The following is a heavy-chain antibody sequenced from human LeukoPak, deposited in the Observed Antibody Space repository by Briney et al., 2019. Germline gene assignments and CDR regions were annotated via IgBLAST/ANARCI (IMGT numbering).Heavy chain of an antibody. J-gene: IGHJ4*02. V-gene: IGHV1-2*04. Sequence: ASVKVSCKASGYTFTGYYMHWVRQAPGQGLEWMGWINPNSGGTNYAQKFQGWVTMTRDTSISTAYMELSRLRSEDTAVYYCARDWYGSGSYYKFFDYWGQGTLVTVSS. CDR1: GYTFTGYY. CDR2: INPNSGGT. CDR3: ARDWYGSGSYYKFFDY. D-gene: IGHD3-10*01.